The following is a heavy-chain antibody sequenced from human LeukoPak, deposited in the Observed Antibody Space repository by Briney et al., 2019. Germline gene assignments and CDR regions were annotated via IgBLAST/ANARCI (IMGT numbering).Heavy chain of an antibody. Sequence: PSETLSLTCAVYGGSFSGSCWSWIRQPPGKGLEWIGEINVSGSTNYNPSLKSRVTISVDTSKNQFSLKLSSVTAADTAVYYCARVVVVVPAAIRGNYWFDPWGQGTLVTVSS. CDR3: ARVVVVVPAAIRGNYWFDP. J-gene: IGHJ5*02. D-gene: IGHD2-2*02. CDR2: INVSGST. CDR1: GGSFSGSC. V-gene: IGHV4-34*01.